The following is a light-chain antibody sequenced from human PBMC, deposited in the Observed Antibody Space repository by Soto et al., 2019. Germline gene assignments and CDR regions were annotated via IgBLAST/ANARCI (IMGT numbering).Light chain of an antibody. CDR1: SSNIGSNT. Sequence: QSVLTQPPSASGTPGQRVTISCSGSSSNIGSNTVSWYQQLPGSAPKLLIYTNNQRPSGVPDRFSGSKSGTSASLAISGLQSQDEADYYCAIWDDSLNGPVFGGGTNLTVL. CDR3: AIWDDSLNGPV. J-gene: IGLJ3*02. V-gene: IGLV1-44*01. CDR2: TNN.